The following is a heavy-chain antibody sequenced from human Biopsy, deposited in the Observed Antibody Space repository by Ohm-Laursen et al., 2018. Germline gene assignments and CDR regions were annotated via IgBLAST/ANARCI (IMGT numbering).Heavy chain of an antibody. D-gene: IGHD4-23*01. CDR1: GFTFSDYY. CDR3: ARDWGGDYGGNIDYYYFYGMDV. Sequence: SLRLSCSASGFTFSDYYMSWVRQAPGQGLEWLSYISRSGSIIDYADSVKGRFTISRDNAQNTLYLQMNSLRADDTAVYYCARDWGGDYGGNIDYYYFYGMDVWGQGTTVTVPS. J-gene: IGHJ6*02. V-gene: IGHV3-11*01. CDR2: ISRSGSII.